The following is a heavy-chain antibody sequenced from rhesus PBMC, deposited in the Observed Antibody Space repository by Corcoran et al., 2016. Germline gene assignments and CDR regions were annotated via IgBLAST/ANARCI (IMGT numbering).Heavy chain of an antibody. CDR3: ARDGNWNDAPVDY. J-gene: IGHJ4*01. CDR1: GFTFSDYY. Sequence: EVQLVESGGGLAKPGGSLRLSCAASGFTFSDYYMVWARQSPGKGLEWVSRISNGGGTTWDADSVKGRFTISRENAKNTLYFQMNSLRAEDTAVYYCARDGNWNDAPVDYWGQGVLVTVSS. D-gene: IGHD1-7*02. V-gene: IGHV3-178*01. CDR2: ISNGGGTT.